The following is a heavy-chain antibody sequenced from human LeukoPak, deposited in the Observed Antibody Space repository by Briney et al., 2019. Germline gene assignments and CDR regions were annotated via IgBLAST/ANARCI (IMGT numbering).Heavy chain of an antibody. J-gene: IGHJ4*02. CDR3: AREGSYYDSSGSYDY. Sequence: ASVKVSCKASGGTFSSYAISWVRQAPGRGLEWMGRIIPIFGIANYAQKFQGRVTITADKSTSTAYMELSSLRSEDTAVYYCAREGSYYDSSGSYDYWGQGTLVTVSS. V-gene: IGHV1-69*04. D-gene: IGHD3-22*01. CDR1: GGTFSSYA. CDR2: IIPIFGIA.